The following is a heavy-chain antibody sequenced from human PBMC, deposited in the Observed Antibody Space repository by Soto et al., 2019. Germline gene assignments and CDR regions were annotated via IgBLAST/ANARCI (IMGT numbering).Heavy chain of an antibody. D-gene: IGHD2-2*01. CDR3: ARVVPGAEAWFGP. Sequence: ASVKVSCKTSGYTFSNYGITWVRQAPGQPLEWLGWISLYSDGTNYAQKFQGRVSMTTDTSTTTTYMELRSLRSDDTAVYYCARVVPGAEAWFGPWGQGTLVTVS. CDR1: GYTFSNYG. V-gene: IGHV1-18*01. J-gene: IGHJ5*02. CDR2: ISLYSDGT.